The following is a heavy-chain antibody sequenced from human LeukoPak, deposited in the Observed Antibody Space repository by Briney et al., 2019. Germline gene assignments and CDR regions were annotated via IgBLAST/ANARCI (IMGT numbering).Heavy chain of an antibody. Sequence: AASVKVSCKTSGYTFSAFYIHWVRQVPGQGLEWMGWLRPDTGATNFAQNFLGRVTMTGDTSISTAYMELSRLRPDDTAVYYCARVDTVGTVNPFYWGQGTLVTVSS. CDR1: GYTFSAFY. CDR3: ARVDTVGTVNPFY. D-gene: IGHD5-12*01. CDR2: LRPDTGAT. J-gene: IGHJ4*02. V-gene: IGHV1-2*02.